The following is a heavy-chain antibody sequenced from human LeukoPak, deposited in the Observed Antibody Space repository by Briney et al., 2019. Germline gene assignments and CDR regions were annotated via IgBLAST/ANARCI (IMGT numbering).Heavy chain of an antibody. D-gene: IGHD6-13*01. CDR3: ARGVLREQQLGLDY. CDR1: GYTFVAYY. J-gene: IGHJ4*02. V-gene: IGHV1-3*01. CDR2: INAGSSNT. Sequence: ASVKVSCKASGYTFVAYYMNWVRQAPGQRLEWMGWINAGSSNTKYSQKFQGRVTITRDTSASTAYMELSSLRSEDTAVYYCARGVLREQQLGLDYWGQGTLVTVSS.